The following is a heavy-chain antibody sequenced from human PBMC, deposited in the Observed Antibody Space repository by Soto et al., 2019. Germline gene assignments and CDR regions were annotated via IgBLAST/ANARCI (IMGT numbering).Heavy chain of an antibody. CDR1: GGSIDTINYY. D-gene: IGHD5-18*01. Sequence: SETLSLNCSVSGGSIDTINYYWAWIRQTPGRRLEWIGSVYYGGSSYYNPSLKSRVSISVDTSKSQFSLKVTSVTAADSAVYFCASGADTVITPFDYWGQGVPVTVSS. CDR2: VYYGGSS. V-gene: IGHV4-39*01. J-gene: IGHJ4*02. CDR3: ASGADTVITPFDY.